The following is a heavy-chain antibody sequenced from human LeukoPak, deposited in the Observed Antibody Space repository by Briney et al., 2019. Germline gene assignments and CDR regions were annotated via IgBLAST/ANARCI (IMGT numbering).Heavy chain of an antibody. Sequence: SETLSLTCAVSGGSISSGGYSWSWIRQPPGKGLEWIGYIYHSGSTYYNPSLKSRVTISVDRSKNEFSLKMTSVTAADTAVYYCARELDILTGYFTLDAFDVWDQGTMVTVSS. CDR1: GGSISSGGYS. CDR2: IYHSGST. J-gene: IGHJ3*01. D-gene: IGHD3-9*01. V-gene: IGHV4-30-2*01. CDR3: ARELDILTGYFTLDAFDV.